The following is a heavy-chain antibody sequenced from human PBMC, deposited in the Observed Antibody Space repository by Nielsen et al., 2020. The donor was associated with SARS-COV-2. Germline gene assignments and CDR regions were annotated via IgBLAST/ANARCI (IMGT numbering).Heavy chain of an antibody. D-gene: IGHD2-2*01. CDR3: VRQAGPWGSCTSASCYEMDR. CDR1: GYTFADYW. Sequence: GESLKISCKGFGYTFADYWIGWVRQRPGKGLEWMGIIPPADSSTKYSPSFQGQVTVSADKSIRTVYLQWRSLRASDTAIYYCVRQAGPWGSCTSASCYEMDRWGQGTLLTVSS. CDR2: IPPADSST. J-gene: IGHJ5*02. V-gene: IGHV5-51*01.